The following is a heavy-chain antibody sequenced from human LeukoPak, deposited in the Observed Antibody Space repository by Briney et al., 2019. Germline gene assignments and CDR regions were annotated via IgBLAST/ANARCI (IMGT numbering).Heavy chain of an antibody. V-gene: IGHV3-21*04. J-gene: IGHJ4*02. CDR1: GFTFSSYS. D-gene: IGHD3-22*01. CDR2: ISSSSSYI. Sequence: GGTLRLSCAASGFTFSSYSMNWVRQAPGKGLEWVSSISSSSSYIYYADSVKGRFTISRDNSKNTLYLQMNSLRAEDTAVYYCAKDYYYDSSGHSPFGYWGQGTLVTVSS. CDR3: AKDYYYDSSGHSPFGY.